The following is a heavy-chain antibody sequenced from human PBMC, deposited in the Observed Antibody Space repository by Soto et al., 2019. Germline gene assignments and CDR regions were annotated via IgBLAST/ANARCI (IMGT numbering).Heavy chain of an antibody. V-gene: IGHV3-74*01. CDR1: GFTFSSYW. D-gene: IGHD6-13*01. Sequence: EVQLVESGGGLVQPGGSLRLSCAASGFTFSSYWMHWVRQAPGQGLVWVSRINRAGSSTNYADSARGRVTISRDNAKNTLYLQVNGLRAEDTAVYYCAREIATTGEYYFDYWGQGILVTVSS. CDR3: AREIATTGEYYFDY. J-gene: IGHJ4*02. CDR2: INRAGSST.